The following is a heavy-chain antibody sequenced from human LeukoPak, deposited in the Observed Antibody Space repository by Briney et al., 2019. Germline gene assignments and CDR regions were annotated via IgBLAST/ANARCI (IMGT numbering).Heavy chain of an antibody. CDR1: GLSFSTSGVG. CDR3: AHGVAVAGTFNY. Sequence: ESGPTLVNPTQTLTLTCTFSGLSFSTSGVGVGWIRQPPGKALEWLALIYWDDDKRYSPSLQSRLTITKDTSKNQVVLTMTNMDPVDTGTYYCAHGVAVAGTFNYWGQGTLVTVSS. D-gene: IGHD6-19*01. CDR2: IYWDDDK. V-gene: IGHV2-5*02. J-gene: IGHJ4*02.